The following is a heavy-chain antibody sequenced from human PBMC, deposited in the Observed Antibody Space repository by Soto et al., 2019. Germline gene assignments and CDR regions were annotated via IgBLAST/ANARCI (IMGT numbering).Heavy chain of an antibody. J-gene: IGHJ4*02. V-gene: IGHV1-69*02. CDR1: GGTFSSYT. CDR3: ARGPCPTCYFDY. Sequence: QVQLVQSGAEVKKPGSSVKVSCKASGGTFSSYTISWVRQAPGQGLKWMGRIIPILGIANYAQKFQGRVTITADKATSTAYMELSSLRSEATAVYYCARGPCPTCYFDYWGQGTLVTVSS. CDR2: IIPILGIA.